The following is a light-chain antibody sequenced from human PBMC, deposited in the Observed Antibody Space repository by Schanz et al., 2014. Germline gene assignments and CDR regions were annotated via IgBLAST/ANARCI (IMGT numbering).Light chain of an antibody. Sequence: QSVLTQPPSVSAAPGQKVTISCASNIGNNSVSWYQQLPGTAPKLLIYDNNKRPSGIPDRFSGSKSGTSATLGITGLQTGDEADYYCGTWDTSLSVGVFGGGTKLTVL. J-gene: IGLJ3*02. CDR1: SNIGNNS. V-gene: IGLV1-51*01. CDR2: DNN. CDR3: GTWDTSLSVGV.